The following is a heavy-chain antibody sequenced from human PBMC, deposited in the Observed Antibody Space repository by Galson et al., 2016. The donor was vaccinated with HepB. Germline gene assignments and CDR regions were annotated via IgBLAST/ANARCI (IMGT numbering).Heavy chain of an antibody. J-gene: IGHJ3*02. V-gene: IGHV3-21*01. Sequence: SLRLSCAASGFTFSSHAMNWVQQAPGHGLESVSYISSSSRYIYYADAVRGRFIISRDNAKKSLYLQMTSLRDEDTAVYYCARDAWSGYYARDAFDIWGQGTMVTVSS. D-gene: IGHD3-3*01. CDR3: ARDAWSGYYARDAFDI. CDR2: ISSSSRYI. CDR1: GFTFSSHA.